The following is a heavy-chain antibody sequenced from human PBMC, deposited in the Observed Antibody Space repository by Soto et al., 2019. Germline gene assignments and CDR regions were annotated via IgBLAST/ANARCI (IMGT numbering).Heavy chain of an antibody. Sequence: SETLSLTCTVSGGSISSYYWSWIRHPPGKGLEWIWYIYYSGSTNYNPSLKSRVTISVDTSKNQFSLKLSSVTAADTAVYYCARVLAGSGSYTFDPWGQGTLVTVSS. D-gene: IGHD3-10*01. V-gene: IGHV4-59*01. J-gene: IGHJ5*02. CDR1: GGSISSYY. CDR3: ARVLAGSGSYTFDP. CDR2: IYYSGST.